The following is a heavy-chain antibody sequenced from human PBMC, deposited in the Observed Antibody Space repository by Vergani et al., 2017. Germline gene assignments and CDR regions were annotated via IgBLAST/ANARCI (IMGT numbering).Heavy chain of an antibody. V-gene: IGHV1-2*02. CDR2: INPNSGGT. CDR1: GYTFTGYY. J-gene: IGHJ4*02. CDR3: ARDGGPRGWYYYDSSGYYPYYFDY. D-gene: IGHD3-22*01. Sequence: QVQLAQSGAEVKKPGASVKVSCKASGYTFTGYYMHWVRQAPGQGLEWMGWINPNSGGTNYAQKFQGRVTMTRDTSISTAYMELSRLRSDDTAVYYCARDGGPRGWYYYDSSGYYPYYFDYWGQGTLVTVSS.